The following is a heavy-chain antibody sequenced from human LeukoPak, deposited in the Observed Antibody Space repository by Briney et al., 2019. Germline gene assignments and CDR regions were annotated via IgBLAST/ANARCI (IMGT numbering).Heavy chain of an antibody. Sequence: GGSRRLSCAASGFTVSNNYMSWVRQAPGKGLEWVSVIYSGTTYYADSVKGRFTVSSDNSKNTLYLQLNSLRAEDTAVYYCVRDQNCWGQGTLVTVSS. CDR2: IYSGTT. CDR1: GFTVSNNY. J-gene: IGHJ4*02. V-gene: IGHV3-66*01. CDR3: VRDQNC.